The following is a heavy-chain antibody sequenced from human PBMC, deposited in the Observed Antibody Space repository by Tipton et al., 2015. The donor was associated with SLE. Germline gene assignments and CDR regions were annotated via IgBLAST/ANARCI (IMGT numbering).Heavy chain of an antibody. CDR2: AFYSGST. V-gene: IGHV4-59*01. D-gene: IGHD2-21*01. CDR3: ARDAPSFCGAYCHRYFDL. CDR1: GGSISDFY. J-gene: IGHJ2*01. Sequence: TLSLTCTVSGGSISDFYWSWIRQPPGMGLEWIGFAFYSGSTNYNPSLKSRVTISVDMSKNQLSLNLISVTAADTAVYYCARDAPSFCGAYCHRYFDLWGRGTLVTVSS.